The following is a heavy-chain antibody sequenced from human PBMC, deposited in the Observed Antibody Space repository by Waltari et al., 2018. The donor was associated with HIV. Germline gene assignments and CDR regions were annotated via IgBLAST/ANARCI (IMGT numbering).Heavy chain of an antibody. Sequence: QVQLVESGGGVVQPGRSLRLSCAASGFTFSSYAMHWVRQAPGKGLEWVAVISYDGSNKYYADSVKGRFTISRDNSKNTLYLQMNSLRAEDTAVYYCAREGFGVGAPSFDYWGQGTLVTVSS. CDR1: GFTFSSYA. CDR3: AREGFGVGAPSFDY. J-gene: IGHJ4*02. V-gene: IGHV3-30*04. D-gene: IGHD1-26*01. CDR2: ISYDGSNK.